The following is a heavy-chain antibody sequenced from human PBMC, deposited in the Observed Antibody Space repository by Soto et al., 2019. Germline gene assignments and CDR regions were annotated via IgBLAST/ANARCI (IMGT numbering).Heavy chain of an antibody. CDR3: AKDYDELLWFGELSPAGY. J-gene: IGHJ4*02. V-gene: IGHV3-7*03. Sequence: GGSLRLSCEASGSIFSSHWMSWVRQAPGKGLDWVATIKDNGSGRYYVDSVKGRFTISRDNAKNTLYLQMNSLRAEDTAVYYCAKDYDELLWFGELSPAGYWDQGTLVTVSS. D-gene: IGHD3-10*01. CDR2: IKDNGSGR. CDR1: GSIFSSHW.